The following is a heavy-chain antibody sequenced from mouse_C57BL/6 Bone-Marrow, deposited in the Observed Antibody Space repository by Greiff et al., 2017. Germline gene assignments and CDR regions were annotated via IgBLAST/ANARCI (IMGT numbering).Heavy chain of an antibody. J-gene: IGHJ1*03. Sequence: VQLQQSGPELVKPGASVKIPCKASGYTFTDYNMDWVKQSHGKSLEWIGDINPNNGGTIYNQKFKGKATLTVDKSSSTAYMELRSLTSEDTAVYYCARSRGNYVYWYFDVWGTGTTVTVSS. CDR1: GYTFTDYN. CDR2: INPNNGGT. D-gene: IGHD2-1*01. V-gene: IGHV1-18*01. CDR3: ARSRGNYVYWYFDV.